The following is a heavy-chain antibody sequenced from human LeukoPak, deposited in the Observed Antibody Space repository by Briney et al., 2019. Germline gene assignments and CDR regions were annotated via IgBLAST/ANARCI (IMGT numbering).Heavy chain of an antibody. CDR2: ISSNGGST. V-gene: IGHV3-64*01. D-gene: IGHD3-22*01. CDR3: ARGYYDSSGSLLY. Sequence: GGYLRLYCAASGFTFSSYAMHWVRQAPGNGLEYVSAISSNGGSTYYANSVKGRFTIPRDNSKNTLYLQMGSLRAEDMAVYYCARGYYDSSGSLLYWGQGTLVTVSS. J-gene: IGHJ4*02. CDR1: GFTFSSYA.